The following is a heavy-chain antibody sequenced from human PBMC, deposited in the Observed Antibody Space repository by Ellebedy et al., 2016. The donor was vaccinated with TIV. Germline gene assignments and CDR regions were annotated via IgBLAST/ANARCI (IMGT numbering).Heavy chain of an antibody. Sequence: GGSLRLSXAASGFTFSSYAMSWVRQAPGKGLEWVSAISGSGGSTYYADSVKGRFTISRDNSKNTLYLQMNSLRAEDTALYYCAKDQGPNYYYGMDVWGQGTTVTVSS. J-gene: IGHJ6*02. CDR3: AKDQGPNYYYGMDV. CDR1: GFTFSSYA. CDR2: ISGSGGST. V-gene: IGHV3-23*01.